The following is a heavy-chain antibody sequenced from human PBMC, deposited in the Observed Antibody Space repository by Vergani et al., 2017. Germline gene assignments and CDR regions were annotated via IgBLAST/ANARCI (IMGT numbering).Heavy chain of an antibody. Sequence: QITLKESGPTLVKPTQTLTLTCTFSGFSLSTSGVGVGWIRQPPGKALEWLALIYWDDDKRYSPSLKSRLTITKATSKNQVVLTMTNMDPVDTATYYCAHGLRDYYGSGSFSYWGQGTLVTVSS. D-gene: IGHD3-10*01. CDR1: GFSLSTSGVG. V-gene: IGHV2-5*02. CDR2: IYWDDDK. CDR3: AHGLRDYYGSGSFSY. J-gene: IGHJ4*02.